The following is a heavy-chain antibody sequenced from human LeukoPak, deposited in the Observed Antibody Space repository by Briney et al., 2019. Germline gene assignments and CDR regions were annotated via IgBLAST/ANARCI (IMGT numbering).Heavy chain of an antibody. CDR2: INPNSGGT. CDR1: GYTFTGYY. Sequence: PGASVKVSCKASGYTFTGYYMHWVRQAPGQGLEWMGWINPNSGGTNYAQKFQGRVTMTRDTSISTAYMELSRLRSDDTAVYYCAREAPGSRRHDAFDIWGQGTMVTVSS. V-gene: IGHV1-2*02. CDR3: AREAPGSRRHDAFDI. D-gene: IGHD6-13*01. J-gene: IGHJ3*02.